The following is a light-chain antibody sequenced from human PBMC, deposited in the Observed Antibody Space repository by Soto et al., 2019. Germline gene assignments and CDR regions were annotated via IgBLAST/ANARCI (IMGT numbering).Light chain of an antibody. Sequence: EIVMTQSPAPLSVSPGETATLSCRASQSVSRYLACYQHRPGQAPRLLIYDASTRTTGIPARFSGSGSGTEFTLPISGLQSEDFAVYSCQQCSDWPLFTFGQGTRLEIK. CDR3: QQCSDWPLFT. CDR2: DAS. CDR1: QSVSRY. J-gene: IGKJ5*01. V-gene: IGKV3-15*01.